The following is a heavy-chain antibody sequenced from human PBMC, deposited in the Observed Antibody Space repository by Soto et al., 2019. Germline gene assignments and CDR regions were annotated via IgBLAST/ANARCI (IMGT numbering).Heavy chain of an antibody. D-gene: IGHD3-10*01. J-gene: IGHJ5*02. Sequence: GGSLRLSCAASGFTFSSYGMHWVRQAPGKGLEWVAVIWYDGSNKYYADSVKGRFTISRDNSKNTLYLQMNSLRAEDTAVYYCARDQESRWDGFFGGWFGELFGFDPWGQGTLVTVSS. CDR1: GFTFSSYG. V-gene: IGHV3-33*01. CDR2: IWYDGSNK. CDR3: ARDQESRWDGFFGGWFGELFGFDP.